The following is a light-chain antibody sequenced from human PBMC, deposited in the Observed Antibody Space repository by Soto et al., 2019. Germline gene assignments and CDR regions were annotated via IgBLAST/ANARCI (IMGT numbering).Light chain of an antibody. J-gene: IGKJ4*01. CDR2: EAS. V-gene: IGKV1-5*03. Sequence: DIRMTQSPSTLSASVGDRVTITCRTSQSISTWLAWYQQKPGKAPKLLIYEASSLEGGVPSRFSGSGSGTEFTLTISSLQPDDFATDYCQQYNSYPLTFGGGTKVEIK. CDR3: QQYNSYPLT. CDR1: QSISTW.